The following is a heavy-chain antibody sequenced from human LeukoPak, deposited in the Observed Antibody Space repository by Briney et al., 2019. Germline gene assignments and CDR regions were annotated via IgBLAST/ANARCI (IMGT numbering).Heavy chain of an antibody. D-gene: IGHD6-19*01. CDR1: GFTVSSNY. CDR2: IYSGGST. Sequence: GGSLRLSCAASGFTVSSNYMSWVRQAPGKGLEWVSVIYSGGSTYYADSVKGRFTISRDNSKNTLYLQMNSLRAEDTAVYYCAKGQYSCGWYRGDWFDPWGQGTLVTVSS. CDR3: AKGQYSCGWYRGDWFDP. J-gene: IGHJ5*02. V-gene: IGHV3-53*05.